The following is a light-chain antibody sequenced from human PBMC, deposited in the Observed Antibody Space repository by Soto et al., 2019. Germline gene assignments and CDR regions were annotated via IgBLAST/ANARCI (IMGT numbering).Light chain of an antibody. CDR1: SSDVGGYDY. J-gene: IGLJ1*01. V-gene: IGLV2-8*01. Sequence: QSALTQPPSASGSPGQSVTISCVGTSSDVGGYDYVSWYQQHTGKAPKLIIYEVNKRPSGVPDRFSGSKSGNTASLTVPGLQAEDEGEYYCSSSAGSNNLGVFGTGTKVTVL. CDR2: EVN. CDR3: SSSAGSNNLGV.